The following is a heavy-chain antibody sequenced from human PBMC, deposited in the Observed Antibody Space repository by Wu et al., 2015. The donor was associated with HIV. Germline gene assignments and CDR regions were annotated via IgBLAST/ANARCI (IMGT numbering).Heavy chain of an antibody. CDR2: IIPIFGTA. CDR3: ARATTSWIQLWLRPIDAFDI. V-gene: IGHV1-69*05. J-gene: IGHJ3*02. CDR1: GGTFSSYA. D-gene: IGHD5-18*01. Sequence: QVQLVQSGAEVKKPGSSVKVSCKASGGTFSSYAISWVRQAPGQGLEWMGGIIPIFGTANYAQKFQGRVTITTDESTSTAYMELSSLRSEDTAVYYCARATTSWIQLWLRPIDAFDIWGRRERIGHRLF.